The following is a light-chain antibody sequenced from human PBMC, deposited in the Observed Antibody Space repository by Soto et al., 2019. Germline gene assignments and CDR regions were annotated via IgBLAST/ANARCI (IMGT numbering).Light chain of an antibody. Sequence: QSVLTQQPSASTAPGQKGTIVCSGRSSNIGSNTINWYQFLPGTAPKLLIYNDNQRPSGVPDRFSGSKSGTSSSLAINGLQSEDEADYCCAAWDNSLNGLDVFGNGTKGT. V-gene: IGLV1-44*01. CDR3: AAWDNSLNGLDV. CDR2: NDN. CDR1: SSNIGSNT. J-gene: IGLJ1*01.